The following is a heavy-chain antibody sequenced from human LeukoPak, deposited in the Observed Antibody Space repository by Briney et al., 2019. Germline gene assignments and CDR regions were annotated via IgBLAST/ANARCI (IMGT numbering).Heavy chain of an antibody. CDR1: GYSICSGYD. Sequence: PSETLSLTCAVSGYSICSGYDWGWIRQPPGKGLEWIGSIYHSGSTYYNPSLKSRVTISVDTSKNQFSLKLSSVTAADTAVYYCAGVIITYFFDYWGQGTLVTVSS. V-gene: IGHV4-38-2*01. CDR3: AGVIITYFFDY. J-gene: IGHJ4*02. CDR2: IYHSGST. D-gene: IGHD3-10*01.